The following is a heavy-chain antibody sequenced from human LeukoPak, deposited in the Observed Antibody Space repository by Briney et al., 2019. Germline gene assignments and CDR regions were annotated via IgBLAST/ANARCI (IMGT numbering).Heavy chain of an antibody. Sequence: SETLSLTCTVSGGSISSSSYYWGWIRQPPGNGLEWIGRIYTSGSTNYNPSLKSRVTMSVDTAKNQFSLKLSSVTAADTAVYYCASEGGGFDYWGQGTLVTVSS. CDR3: ASEGGGFDY. J-gene: IGHJ4*02. D-gene: IGHD3-16*01. V-gene: IGHV4-39*07. CDR2: IYTSGST. CDR1: GGSISSSSYY.